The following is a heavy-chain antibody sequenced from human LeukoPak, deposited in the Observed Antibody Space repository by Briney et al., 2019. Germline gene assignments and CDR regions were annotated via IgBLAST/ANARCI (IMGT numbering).Heavy chain of an antibody. J-gene: IGHJ4*02. D-gene: IGHD3-22*01. CDR2: INSDGSST. Sequence: GGSLRLSCAASGFTFSSYWMHWVRQAPGKGLVWVSRINSDGSSTSYADSVRGRFTISRDNAKNTLYLQMNSLRAEDTAVYYCARVNYYDSLDYWGQGTLVTVSS. V-gene: IGHV3-74*01. CDR1: GFTFSSYW. CDR3: ARVNYYDSLDY.